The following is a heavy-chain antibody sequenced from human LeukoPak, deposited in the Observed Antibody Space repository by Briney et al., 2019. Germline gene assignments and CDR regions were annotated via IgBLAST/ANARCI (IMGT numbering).Heavy chain of an antibody. CDR2: IKRDESEK. V-gene: IGHV3-30*02. CDR1: GFTFSRSG. Sequence: GGSLRLSCTASGFTFSRSGMHWVRQAPGKGLEWVAFIKRDESEKWYLNSVRGRFTISRDNSKNTLYLHMNSLSAEDTAVYYCVKDVLFAVGDAFDIWGQGTMVTVSS. CDR3: VKDVLFAVGDAFDI. D-gene: IGHD3-10*02. J-gene: IGHJ3*02.